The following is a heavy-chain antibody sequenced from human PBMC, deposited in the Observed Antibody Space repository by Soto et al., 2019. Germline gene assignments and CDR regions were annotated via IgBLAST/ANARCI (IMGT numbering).Heavy chain of an antibody. Sequence: QVQLQESGPGLVKPSQTLSLTCTVSGGSISSGGYYWSWIRQHPGKGLEWIGYIYYSGSTYYNPSLKSRVTISVDTSKNQFSLKLSSVTAADTAVYYCARDHDPRYFNWFDPWGQGTLVTVSS. D-gene: IGHD3-9*01. CDR1: GGSISSGGYY. J-gene: IGHJ5*02. CDR2: IYYSGST. CDR3: ARDHDPRYFNWFDP. V-gene: IGHV4-31*03.